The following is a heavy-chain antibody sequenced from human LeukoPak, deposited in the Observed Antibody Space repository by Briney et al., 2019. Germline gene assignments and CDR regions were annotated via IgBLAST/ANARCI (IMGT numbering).Heavy chain of an antibody. D-gene: IGHD2-2*01. V-gene: IGHV3-48*03. CDR2: ISSSGSTI. CDR1: GFTFSSYE. CDR3: ATWGRKYCSSTSCYFEGTDY. J-gene: IGHJ4*02. Sequence: GGSLRLSCAASGFTFSSYEMNWVRQAPGKGLEWVSYISSSGSTIYYADSVKGRFTISRDNAKNSLYLQMNSLRAEDTALYYCATWGRKYCSSTSCYFEGTDYWGQGTLVTVSS.